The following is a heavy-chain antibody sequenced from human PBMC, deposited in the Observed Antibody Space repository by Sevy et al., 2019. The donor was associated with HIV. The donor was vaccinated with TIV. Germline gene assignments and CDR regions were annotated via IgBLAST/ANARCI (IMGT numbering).Heavy chain of an antibody. D-gene: IGHD2-2*01. V-gene: IGHV1-46*03. J-gene: IGHJ6*02. CDR1: GYTFTSYY. CDR3: ARVAGQGCSSTSCYYYYGMDV. CDR2: INPSGGST. Sequence: ASVKVSCKASGYTFTSYYMHWVRQAPGQGLEWMGIINPSGGSTSYAQKFQGRVTMTRDTSTSTVYMELSSLRSEGTAVYYCARVAGQGCSSTSCYYYYGMDVWGQGTTVTVSS.